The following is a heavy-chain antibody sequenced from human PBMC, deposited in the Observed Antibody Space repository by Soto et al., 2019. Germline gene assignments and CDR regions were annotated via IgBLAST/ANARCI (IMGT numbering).Heavy chain of an antibody. Sequence: VKVSCKASGYTFTSYDINWVRQATGQGLEWMGWMNPNSGNTGYAQKFQGRVTMTRNTSISTAYMELSSLRSEDTAVYYCARNPGTVDFDWFFFDYWGQGTLVTVSS. CDR1: GYTFTSYD. J-gene: IGHJ4*02. CDR3: ARNPGTVDFDWFFFDY. V-gene: IGHV1-8*01. CDR2: MNPNSGNT. D-gene: IGHD3-9*01.